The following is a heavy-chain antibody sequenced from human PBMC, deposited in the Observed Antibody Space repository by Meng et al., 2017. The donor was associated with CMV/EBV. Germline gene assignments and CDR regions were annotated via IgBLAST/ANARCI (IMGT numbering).Heavy chain of an antibody. D-gene: IGHD6-13*01. CDR3: ARHSAPNVAASGVIYLDY. CDR1: GYSFTNYW. V-gene: IGHV5-51*01. J-gene: IGHJ4*02. Sequence: GESLKISCKVSGYSFTNYWIGWVRQMPGKGLEWLGIIYPGDSDTRYSPSFQGQVTISADKSISTAYLQWSSLKASDTAIYYCARHSAPNVAASGVIYLDYWGQGTLVTVSS. CDR2: IYPGDSDT.